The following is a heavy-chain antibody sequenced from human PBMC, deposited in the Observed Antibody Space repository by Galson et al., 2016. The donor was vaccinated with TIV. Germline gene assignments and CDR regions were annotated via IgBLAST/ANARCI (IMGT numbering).Heavy chain of an antibody. D-gene: IGHD3/OR15-3a*01. V-gene: IGHV3-74*01. CDR1: GFTFSKYW. Sequence: SLRLSCAASGFTFSKYWMHWVRQAPEKGLVWISRTNVSGSSTSYADSVKGRVTISRDNARNTLYLLMNSLRVEDTAVYYCVRGGLEPFDSWGHGTLVTVSS. CDR2: TNVSGSST. CDR3: VRGGLEPFDS. J-gene: IGHJ4*01.